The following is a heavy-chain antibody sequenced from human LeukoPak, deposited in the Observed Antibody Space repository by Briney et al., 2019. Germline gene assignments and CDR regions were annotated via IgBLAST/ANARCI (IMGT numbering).Heavy chain of an antibody. CDR1: GGSFSGYY. CDR3: ARGKYLNDYGGYRSPSYYFDY. Sequence: PSETLSLTCAVYGGSFSGYYWSWIRQPPGKGLEWIGEINHSGSTNYNPSLKSRVTISVDTSKNQFSLKLSSVTAADTAVYYCARGKYLNDYGGYRSPSYYFDYWGQGTLVTVSS. CDR2: INHSGST. J-gene: IGHJ4*02. V-gene: IGHV4-34*01. D-gene: IGHD4-17*01.